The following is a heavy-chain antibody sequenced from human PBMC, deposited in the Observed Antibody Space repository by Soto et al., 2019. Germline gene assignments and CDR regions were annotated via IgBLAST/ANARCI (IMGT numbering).Heavy chain of an antibody. CDR2: IRSEGNNYAT. Sequence: EVQLVESGGGLVQPGGSLKLSCAASGFTFSDSAMHWVRQASGEGLEWLGRIRSEGNNYATEYGASLKGRFTISRDDSKKTTYLQMSNLNTEDTAVYYCVRYSRTLGWFFDLWGRGTLVTVSS. CDR3: VRYSRTLGWFFDL. CDR1: GFTFSDSA. J-gene: IGHJ2*01. D-gene: IGHD2-21*01. V-gene: IGHV3-73*02.